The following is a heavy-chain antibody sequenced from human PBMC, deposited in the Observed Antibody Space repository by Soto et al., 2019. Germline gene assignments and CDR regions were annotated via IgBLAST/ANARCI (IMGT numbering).Heavy chain of an antibody. Sequence: QVQLVQSGAEVKKPGSSVKVSCKTSGGTFGSYAISWVRQAPGQGLEWMGGIIPIFSTPNYAQKFQGRVTITADESTSTAYMELGTLSSEATAVYYCARPIQDYYHTSARSAWFDPWGQGTLVTVSS. CDR2: IIPIFSTP. J-gene: IGHJ5*02. V-gene: IGHV1-69*12. D-gene: IGHD3-22*01. CDR1: GGTFGSYA. CDR3: ARPIQDYYHTSARSAWFDP.